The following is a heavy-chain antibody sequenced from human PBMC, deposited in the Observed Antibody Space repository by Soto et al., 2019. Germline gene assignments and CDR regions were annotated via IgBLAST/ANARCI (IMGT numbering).Heavy chain of an antibody. CDR1: GGSISSYY. CDR3: ARGVVVVAAAWFDP. D-gene: IGHD2-15*01. Sequence: ASETLSLTCTVSGGSISSYYWSWIRQPPGKGLEWTGYIYYSGSTNYNPSLKSRVTISVDTSKNQFSLKLSSVTAADTAVYYCARGVVVVAAAWFDPWAQGTLVTVSS. CDR2: IYYSGST. J-gene: IGHJ5*02. V-gene: IGHV4-59*01.